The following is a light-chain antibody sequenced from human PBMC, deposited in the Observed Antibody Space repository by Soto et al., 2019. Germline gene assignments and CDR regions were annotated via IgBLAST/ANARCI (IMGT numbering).Light chain of an antibody. CDR3: QQYGTWWT. CDR1: QSVSSN. CDR2: GAS. Sequence: EIVMTQSPVTLSVSPGERATLSCRASQSVSSNLAWYQQKPGQAPRLLIYGASTRATGIPARFSGSGSGTEFTLTISSLQSEDFAVYYCQQYGTWWTFGQGTKVEIK. V-gene: IGKV3-15*01. J-gene: IGKJ1*01.